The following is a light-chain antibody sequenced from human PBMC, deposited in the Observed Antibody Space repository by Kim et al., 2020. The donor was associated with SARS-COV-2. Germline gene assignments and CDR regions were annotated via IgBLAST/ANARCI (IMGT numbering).Light chain of an antibody. J-gene: IGLJ3*02. CDR3: QAWDSSTAV. CDR2: QHT. Sequence: VSPGQTTSITCTGSKLGDKYAYWYQKKPGQSPVLVIYQHTKRPSGISQRFSGSSSGNTATLTISRAQTMDEADYYCQAWDSSTAVFGGGTQLTVL. V-gene: IGLV3-1*01. CDR1: KLGDKY.